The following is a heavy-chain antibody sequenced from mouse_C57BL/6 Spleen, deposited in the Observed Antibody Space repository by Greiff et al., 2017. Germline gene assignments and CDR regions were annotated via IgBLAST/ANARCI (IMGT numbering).Heavy chain of an antibody. V-gene: IGHV1-80*01. J-gene: IGHJ4*01. D-gene: IGHD4-1*01. CDR3: ASNRDYPYYAMDY. CDR1: GYAFSSYW. CDR2: IYPGDGDT. Sequence: VQLQQSGAELVKPGASVKISCKASGYAFSSYWMNWVKQRPGKGLEWIGQIYPGDGDTNYNGKFKGKATLTADKSSSTAYMQLSSLTSEDSAVYFCASNRDYPYYAMDYWGQGTSVTVSS.